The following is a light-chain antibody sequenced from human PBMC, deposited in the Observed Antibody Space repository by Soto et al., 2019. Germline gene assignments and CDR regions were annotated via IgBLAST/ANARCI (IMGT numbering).Light chain of an antibody. V-gene: IGKV3-20*01. CDR2: GAS. J-gene: IGKJ5*01. CDR3: QQYGSSPPMT. Sequence: EIVLTQSPGTLSLSPGERATLSCRASQSVSSSYLAWYQRKPGQAPRLLIYGASSRATGIPDRFSGSGSGTDFTLTISRLEPEDFAVYYCQQYGSSPPMTFGQGTRLAIK. CDR1: QSVSSSY.